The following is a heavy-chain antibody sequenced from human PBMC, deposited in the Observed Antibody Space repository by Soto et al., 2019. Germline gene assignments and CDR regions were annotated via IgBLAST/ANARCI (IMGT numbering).Heavy chain of an antibody. CDR2: IIPIFGTA. CDR3: ASDSGGTTVAFGMDV. J-gene: IGHJ6*02. V-gene: IGHV1-69*01. D-gene: IGHD4-17*01. Sequence: QMQLVQSGAEVKKPGSSVKVSCNASGGTFSSYAISWVRQAPGQGLEWMGGIIPIFGTANYAQKFQGRVTITADESTSTAYIELSSLRSEDTALYYCASDSGGTTVAFGMDVWGQGTTVTVSS. CDR1: GGTFSSYA.